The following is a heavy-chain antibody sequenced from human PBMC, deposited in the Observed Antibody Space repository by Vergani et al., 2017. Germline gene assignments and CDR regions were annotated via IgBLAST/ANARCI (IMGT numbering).Heavy chain of an antibody. J-gene: IGHJ6*02. CDR2: IIPIFGTA. CDR3: AREAIAVAASLGHLYYYYGMDV. V-gene: IGHV1-69*01. D-gene: IGHD6-19*01. Sequence: QVQLVQSGAEVKKPGSSVKVSCKASGGTFSSYAISWVRQAPGQGLEWMGGIIPIFGTANYAQKFQGRVTITADESTSTAYMELSSLRSEDTAVYYCAREAIAVAASLGHLYYYYGMDVWGQGTTVTVSS. CDR1: GGTFSSYA.